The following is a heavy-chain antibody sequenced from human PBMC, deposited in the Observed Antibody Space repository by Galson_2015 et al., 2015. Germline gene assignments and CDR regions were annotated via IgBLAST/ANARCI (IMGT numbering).Heavy chain of an antibody. CDR1: GGSMNNYY. J-gene: IGHJ3*02. Sequence: SETLSLTCTVSGGSMNNYYWSWVRQPPGKGLEWIGHVYYSGSTNYNSSLESRLTISVDTSKSQFSLKLSSVTAADTAVYYCARDTYYSGSGSYFGDTFDIWGQGTRVTVSS. CDR3: ARDTYYSGSGSYFGDTFDI. D-gene: IGHD3-10*01. CDR2: VYYSGST. V-gene: IGHV4-59*01.